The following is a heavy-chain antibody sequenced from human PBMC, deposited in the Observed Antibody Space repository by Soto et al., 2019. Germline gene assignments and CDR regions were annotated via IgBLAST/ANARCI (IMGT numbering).Heavy chain of an antibody. CDR1: GYTFTGYY. CDR2: INPNSGGT. CDR3: ARADGCSGGSCYLGY. J-gene: IGHJ4*02. Sequence: QVQLVQSGAEVKKPGASVKVSCKASGYTFTGYYMHWVRQAPGQGLEWMGWINPNSGGTNYAQKFQGWVTMTRDTSISTAYMELSRLRSDDTAVYYCARADGCSGGSCYLGYWGQGTLVTVSS. V-gene: IGHV1-2*04. D-gene: IGHD2-15*01.